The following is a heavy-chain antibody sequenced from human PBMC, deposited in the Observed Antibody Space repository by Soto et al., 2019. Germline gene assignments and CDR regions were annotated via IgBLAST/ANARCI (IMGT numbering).Heavy chain of an antibody. D-gene: IGHD3-10*01. CDR2: ISARGGNT. V-gene: IGHV3-23*01. CDR3: AKGPVRGGISPCDY. Sequence: EVQLLESGGGLVQPGGSLRLSCAPSGFTFSSYAMNLVRQAPGKGLEWGAGISARGGNTYYGDSVQGRFTCSRDNYKNTLYLQMNSVRAEDTAVYYCAKGPVRGGISPCDYWGQGTLVTVSS. CDR1: GFTFSSYA. J-gene: IGHJ4*02.